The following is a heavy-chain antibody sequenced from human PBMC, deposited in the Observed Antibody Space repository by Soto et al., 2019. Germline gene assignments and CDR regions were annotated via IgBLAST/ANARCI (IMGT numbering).Heavy chain of an antibody. CDR2: ISSSSNSI. Sequence: EVQLVESGGGLVQPGGSLRLSCAASGFTFSSYSMNWVRQAPGSGPEWVSYISSSSNSIYYADSVKGRFTISRDNAKNARQLQTNSRRAEDTAVYYCASAVECSTTRCIRWGQGTLVTFPS. CDR1: GFTFSSYS. D-gene: IGHD6-6*01. V-gene: IGHV3-48*01. J-gene: IGHJ4*02. CDR3: ASAVECSTTRCIR.